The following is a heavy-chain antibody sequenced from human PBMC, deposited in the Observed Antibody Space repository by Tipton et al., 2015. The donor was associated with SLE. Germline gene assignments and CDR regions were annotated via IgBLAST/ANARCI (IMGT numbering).Heavy chain of an antibody. CDR2: ISSSSSTK. CDR1: GFTFSSYT. J-gene: IGHJ5*02. Sequence: GSLRLSCAASGFTFSSYTMNWVRQAPGKGLEWVSYISSSSSTKYYADSVKGRFTISRDNAKNSLYLQMSSLRAEDTAVYYYASGKVPFDPWGQGTLVTVSS. V-gene: IGHV3-48*01. D-gene: IGHD3-10*01. CDR3: ASGKVPFDP.